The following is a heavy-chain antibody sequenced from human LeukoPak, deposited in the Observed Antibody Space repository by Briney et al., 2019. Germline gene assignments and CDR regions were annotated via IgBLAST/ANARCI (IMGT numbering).Heavy chain of an antibody. J-gene: IGHJ4*02. CDR1: GFTFSSYS. CDR3: ARDLSGYAPDGY. V-gene: IGHV3-21*01. CDR2: ISSSSSYI. D-gene: IGHD5-12*01. Sequence: PGGSLRLSCAASGFTFSSYSMNWVRQAPGKGLEWVSSISSSSSYIYYADSVKGRFTISRDNSKNTLYLQMNSLRAEDTAVYYCARDLSGYAPDGYWGQGTLVTVSS.